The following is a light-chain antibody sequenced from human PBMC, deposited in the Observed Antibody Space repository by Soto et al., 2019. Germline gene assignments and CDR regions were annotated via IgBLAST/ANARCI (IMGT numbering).Light chain of an antibody. CDR1: NSDVGGYNY. V-gene: IGLV2-14*01. J-gene: IGLJ1*01. CDR3: SSYTTSYFYV. Sequence: QSALTQPASVSGSPGQSLTISCTGTNSDVGGYNYVSWYQQHPGQAPKVIIYEVSHRPSGVSNRFSGSKSGNTASLTISGLQAEDEAHYYCSSYTTSYFYVFGPGTKLTVL. CDR2: EVS.